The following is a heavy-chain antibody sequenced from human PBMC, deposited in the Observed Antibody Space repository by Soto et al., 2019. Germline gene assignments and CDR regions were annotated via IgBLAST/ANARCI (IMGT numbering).Heavy chain of an antibody. CDR3: AREKGYISGPKNFDY. V-gene: IGHV4-30-4*01. J-gene: IGHJ4*02. Sequence: TLSLTCTVSGASISSGDYFWSWIRQSPGRGLQWIGYIYDSGSSYYNPSLKSRVTMSVDTSKNQFSLKLSSVTAADTAVYYCAREKGYISGPKNFDYWGQGTLVTVSS. CDR2: IYDSGSS. CDR1: GASISSGDYF. D-gene: IGHD5-12*01.